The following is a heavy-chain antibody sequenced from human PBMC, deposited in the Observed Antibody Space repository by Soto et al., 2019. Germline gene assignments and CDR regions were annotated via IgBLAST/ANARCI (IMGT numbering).Heavy chain of an antibody. Sequence: EVQLLESGGGLAQPGGSLRLSCAASGFTFSSYAMSWVRQPPGKGLEWVSSINVDDSTYYANSVKGRFTISRDNSKTPVNLQMNSLRAEDTAVYYCAKNYYFDNWAQGSLVTVSS. V-gene: IGHV3-23*01. CDR1: GFTFSSYA. J-gene: IGHJ4*02. CDR3: AKNYYFDN. CDR2: INVDDST.